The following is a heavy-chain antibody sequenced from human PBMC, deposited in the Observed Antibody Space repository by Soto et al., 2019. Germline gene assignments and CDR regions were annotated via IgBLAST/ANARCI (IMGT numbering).Heavy chain of an antibody. CDR2: ISDSGST. Sequence: GGSLRLSCAASGFTFSTYAMSWVRQAPEKGLEWVSTISDSGSTYYADSVKGRFTISRDNSRNSLYLEMNSLRAEDTAVYYCAKNKGGNYCSRTSCLYSFDYWGQGSLVTVSS. D-gene: IGHD2-2*01. V-gene: IGHV3-23*01. CDR3: AKNKGGNYCSRTSCLYSFDY. J-gene: IGHJ4*02. CDR1: GFTFSTYA.